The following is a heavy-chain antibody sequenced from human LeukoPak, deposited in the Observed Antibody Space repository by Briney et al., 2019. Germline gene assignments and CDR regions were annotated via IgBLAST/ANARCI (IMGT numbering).Heavy chain of an antibody. CDR3: ASPPTEAAGNYYYYYMDV. CDR1: GFTFSDYY. D-gene: IGHD6-13*01. CDR2: ISSSGSTI. J-gene: IGHJ6*03. Sequence: GGSLRLSCAASGFTFSDYYMSWIRQAPGKGLEWVSYISSSGSTIYYADSVKGRFTISRDNSKNKMYLQMNSLRVKDTAIYYCASPPTEAAGNYYYYYMDVWGKGTTVTVSS. V-gene: IGHV3-11*04.